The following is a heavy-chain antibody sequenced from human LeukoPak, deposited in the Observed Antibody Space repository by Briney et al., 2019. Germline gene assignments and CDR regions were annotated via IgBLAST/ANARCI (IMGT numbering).Heavy chain of an antibody. V-gene: IGHV3-53*01. CDR2: IFSSGST. CDR3: AKSAVVRGTTGTFDY. D-gene: IGHD3-10*01. Sequence: PGGSLRLSCAASGFIVSSNYMSWVRQAPGKGREWVSVIFSSGSTYYADSVKGRFTISRDNSKNTLYLQMNSLGAEDTAVYYCAKSAVVRGTTGTFDYWGQGTLVTVS. CDR1: GFIVSSNY. J-gene: IGHJ4*02.